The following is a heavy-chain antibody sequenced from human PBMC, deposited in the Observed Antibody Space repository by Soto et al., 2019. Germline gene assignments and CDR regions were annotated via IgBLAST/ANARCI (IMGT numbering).Heavy chain of an antibody. Sequence: QLQLQESGPGLVKPSETLSLTCTVSGGSISSSSYYWGWIRQPPGKGLEWIGSIYYSGSTYYNPSLKSRVTISVDTSKNQFSLKLSSVTAADTAVYYCARHLIYGDYVPGWFDPWGQGTLVTVSS. J-gene: IGHJ5*02. D-gene: IGHD4-17*01. V-gene: IGHV4-39*01. CDR2: IYYSGST. CDR1: GGSISSSSYY. CDR3: ARHLIYGDYVPGWFDP.